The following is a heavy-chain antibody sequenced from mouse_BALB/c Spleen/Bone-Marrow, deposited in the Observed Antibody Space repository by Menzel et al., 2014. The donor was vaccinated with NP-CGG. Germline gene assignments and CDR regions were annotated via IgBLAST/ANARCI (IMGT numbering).Heavy chain of an antibody. J-gene: IGHJ3*01. CDR3: ARDGYGSGD. Sequence: VQLKESGGVLVKPGGSLKLSCAASGFTFSTYAMSWVRRSPEKRLEWVAEISSGGSYTYYPDTVTGRFTISRDNAKNALYLEMSSLRSEDTAMYYCARDGYGSGDWGQGTLVTVSA. D-gene: IGHD1-1*01. CDR2: ISSGGSYT. V-gene: IGHV5-9-4*01. CDR1: GFTFSTYA.